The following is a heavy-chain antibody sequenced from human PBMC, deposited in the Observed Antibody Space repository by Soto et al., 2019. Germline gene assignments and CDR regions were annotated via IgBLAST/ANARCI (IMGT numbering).Heavy chain of an antibody. J-gene: IGHJ4*02. CDR1: GFAFYYYN. V-gene: IGHV3-21*01. Sequence: GGSLRLSCAASGFAFYYYNMNWVRQAPGRGLEWVSSISGSGIDIHFTDSVKGRFTISRDNAKTSLYLQMDSLRPEDTAIYYCAKDRQLGSSLYYFDYWGQGTLVTVSS. CDR3: AKDRQLGSSLYYFDY. CDR2: ISGSGIDI. D-gene: IGHD5-18*01.